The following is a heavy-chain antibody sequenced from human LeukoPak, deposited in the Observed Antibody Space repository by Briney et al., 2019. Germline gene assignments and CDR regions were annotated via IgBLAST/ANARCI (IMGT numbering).Heavy chain of an antibody. J-gene: IGHJ4*02. CDR2: IYTSGST. V-gene: IGHV4-61*02. CDR3: ASTLGIAVAGEFDY. D-gene: IGHD6-19*01. CDR1: GGSISSGSYY. Sequence: PSETLSLTCTVSGGSISSGSYYWSWIRQPAGKGLEWIGRIYTSGSTNYNPSLKSRVTISVDTSKNQFSLKLSSVTAADTAVYYCASTLGIAVAGEFDYWGQGTLVTVSS.